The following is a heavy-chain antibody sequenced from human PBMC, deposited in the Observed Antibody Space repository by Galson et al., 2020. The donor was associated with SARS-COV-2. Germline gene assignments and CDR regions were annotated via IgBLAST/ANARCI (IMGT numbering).Heavy chain of an antibody. J-gene: IGHJ6*02. V-gene: IGHV3-23*01. CDR3: AKDRMDSSSTPYGMDV. Sequence: GESLKISCAAPGFTFTSYALTWVRQAPGKGLVWVSANSSSGGSTYYADSVEGRFTISRDNSKHTLFLQMSSLRAEDTAVYYCAKDRMDSSSTPYGMDVWGQGTTVMVSS. CDR2: NSSSGGST. D-gene: IGHD6-6*01. CDR1: GFTFTSYA.